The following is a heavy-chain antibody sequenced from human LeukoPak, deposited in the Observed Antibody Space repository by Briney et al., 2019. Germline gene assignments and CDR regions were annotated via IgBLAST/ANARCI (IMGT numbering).Heavy chain of an antibody. CDR3: ARGPGEGGSNGYYYGKPEDPAEYYFDY. D-gene: IGHD3-22*01. V-gene: IGHV1-46*01. CDR1: GYTFTSYY. CDR2: INPSGGRT. Sequence: ASVKVSCKASGYTFTSYYMHWVRQAPGQGLEWMGIINPSGGRTSYAQKFQGRVSMTRDMSTSTVYMELSSLRSEDTAVYYCARGPGEGGSNGYYYGKPEDPAEYYFDYWGQGTLVTVSS. J-gene: IGHJ4*02.